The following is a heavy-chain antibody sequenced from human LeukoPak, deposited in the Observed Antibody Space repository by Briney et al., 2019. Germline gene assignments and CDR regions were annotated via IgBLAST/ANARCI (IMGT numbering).Heavy chain of an antibody. CDR2: IYYSGST. CDR1: GGSISSYY. V-gene: IGHV4-59*12. Sequence: SETLSLTRTVSGGSISSYYWSWIRQPPGKGLEWIGYIYYSGSTNYNPSLKSRVTISVDKSKNQFSLKLSSVTAADTAVYYCARKGYTYGYFFDYWGQGTLVTVSS. CDR3: ARKGYTYGYFFDY. D-gene: IGHD5-18*01. J-gene: IGHJ4*02.